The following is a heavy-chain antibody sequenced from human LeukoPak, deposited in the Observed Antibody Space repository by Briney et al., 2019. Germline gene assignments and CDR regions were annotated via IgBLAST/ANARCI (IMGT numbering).Heavy chain of an antibody. CDR1: GGSFSGYY. CDR3: ARSWAGMYYPFYYFDY. Sequence: SETLSLTCAVYGGSFSGYYWSWIRQPPGKGLEWIGEINHSGSTNYNPSLKSRVTISVGTSKNQFSLKLSSVTAADTAVYYCARSWAGMYYPFYYFDYWGQGTLVSVSS. D-gene: IGHD1-26*01. J-gene: IGHJ4*02. CDR2: INHSGST. V-gene: IGHV4-34*01.